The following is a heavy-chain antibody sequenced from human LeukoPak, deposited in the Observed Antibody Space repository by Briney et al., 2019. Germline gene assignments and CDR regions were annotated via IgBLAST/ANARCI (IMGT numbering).Heavy chain of an antibody. CDR1: GYTFTGYY. V-gene: IGHV1-2*02. CDR2: INPNSGGT. D-gene: IGHD3-10*01. J-gene: IGHJ4*02. Sequence: ASVKVSCKASGYTFTGYYMHWVRQAPGQGLGWMGWINPNSGGTHYAEIFQGRVTMTRDTSISTAYMELSRLRSDDTAVYYCARDYYDSGSGFTPGSDWGQGTLVTVSS. CDR3: ARDYYDSGSGFTPGSD.